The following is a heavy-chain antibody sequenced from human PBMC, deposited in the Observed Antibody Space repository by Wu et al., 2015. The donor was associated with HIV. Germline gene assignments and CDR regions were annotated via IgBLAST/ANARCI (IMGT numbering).Heavy chain of an antibody. CDR3: ARWEELQLGSSFDL. CDR2: IIPLSGTI. D-gene: IGHD1-1*01. Sequence: QVHLVQSGTEVKKPGSSVKVSCRTSGGTFSNCAITWVRQAPGQGLEWVGGIIPLSGTINYSQMFKTKVTITADESTATAYMEIHSLTHADTAMYYCARWEELQLGSSFDLWGHGDNGHCLS. J-gene: IGHJ3*01. V-gene: IGHV1-69*13. CDR1: GGTFSNCA.